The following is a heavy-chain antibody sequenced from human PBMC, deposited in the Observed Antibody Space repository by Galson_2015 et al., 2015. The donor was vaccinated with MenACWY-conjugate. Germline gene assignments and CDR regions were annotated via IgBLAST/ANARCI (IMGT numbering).Heavy chain of an antibody. D-gene: IGHD3-10*01. Sequence: SLRLSCAASGFSFSTYAMTWVRQAPGKGLEWVSLISGSGDETYHADSVKGRFTISRDNSKNTLDLQMNSLRVEDTAVYYCAKGVRGGHPYGAFDIWGQGTVVPVSS. CDR3: AKGVRGGHPYGAFDI. V-gene: IGHV3-23*01. CDR1: GFSFSTYA. J-gene: IGHJ3*02. CDR2: ISGSGDET.